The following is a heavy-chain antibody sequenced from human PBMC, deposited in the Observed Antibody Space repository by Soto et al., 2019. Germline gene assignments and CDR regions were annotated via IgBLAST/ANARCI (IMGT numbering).Heavy chain of an antibody. CDR1: GGSISSGGYY. CDR2: IHYSGTT. Sequence: QVQLQESGPGLVKPSQTLSLTCTVSGGSISSGGYYWIWNGQRPGKGLEWIGCIHYSGTTYYLRSIKRLITMSIDTSTNQFSLKLSSATAADTAVYYCAREFVGSDKNCFDPWGQGTLVTVSS. CDR3: AREFVGSDKNCFDP. V-gene: IGHV4-31*01. D-gene: IGHD3-16*01. J-gene: IGHJ5*02.